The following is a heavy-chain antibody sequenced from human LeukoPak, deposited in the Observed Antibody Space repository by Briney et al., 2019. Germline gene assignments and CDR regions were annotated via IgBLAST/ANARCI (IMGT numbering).Heavy chain of an antibody. D-gene: IGHD3-10*02. CDR3: AELGITMIGGV. J-gene: IGHJ6*04. Sequence: GGSLRLSCAASGFTFSSYEMNWVGQAPGKGLEWVSYISSSGSTMYSADSVKGRFTISRDNAKNSLYLQMNSLRAEDTAVYYCAELGITMIGGVWGKGTTVTISS. V-gene: IGHV3-48*03. CDR1: GFTFSSYE. CDR2: ISSSGSTM.